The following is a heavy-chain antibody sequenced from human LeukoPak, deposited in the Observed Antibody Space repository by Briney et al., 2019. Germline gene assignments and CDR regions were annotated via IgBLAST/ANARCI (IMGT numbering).Heavy chain of an antibody. V-gene: IGHV3-21*01. CDR2: ISSGSGYI. D-gene: IGHD3-22*01. CDR3: AREHRKFYYDSSGYYLDYFDY. CDR1: GFAFSSYN. Sequence: GSLRLSCAVSGFAFSSYNMNWVRQSPGKGLEWVSSISSGSGYIYYADSVKGRFTISRDNAKNSLYLQMNSLRAEDTAVYYCAREHRKFYYDSSGYYLDYFDYWGQGTLVTVSS. J-gene: IGHJ4*02.